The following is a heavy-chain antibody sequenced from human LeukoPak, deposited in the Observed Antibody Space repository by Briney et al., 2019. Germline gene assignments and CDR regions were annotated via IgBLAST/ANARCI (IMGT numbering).Heavy chain of an antibody. V-gene: IGHV4-59*08. CDR1: GGSISSYY. J-gene: IGHJ4*02. CDR2: IYYSGST. D-gene: IGHD4-17*01. Sequence: SETLSLTCTVSGGSISSYYWSWIRQPPEKGLEWIGYIYYSGSTNYNPSLKSRVTISVDTSKNQFSLKLSSVTAADTAVYYCARRLTTVTTYYFDYWGQGTLVTVSS. CDR3: ARRLTTVTTYYFDY.